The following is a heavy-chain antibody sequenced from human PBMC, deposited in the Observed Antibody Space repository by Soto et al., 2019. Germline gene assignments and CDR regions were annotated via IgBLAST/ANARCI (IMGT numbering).Heavy chain of an antibody. J-gene: IGHJ6*02. D-gene: IGHD3-22*01. CDR2: INHSGST. CDR3: ARGTGSSGYLYYYYYYGMDV. Sequence: QVQLQQWGAGLLKPSETLSLTCAVYGGSFSGYYWSWIRQPPGKGLEWIGEINHSGSTNYNPSLKSRVTISVDTSKSQFSLKLSSVTAADTAVYYCARGTGSSGYLYYYYYYGMDVWGQGTTVTVSS. CDR1: GGSFSGYY. V-gene: IGHV4-34*01.